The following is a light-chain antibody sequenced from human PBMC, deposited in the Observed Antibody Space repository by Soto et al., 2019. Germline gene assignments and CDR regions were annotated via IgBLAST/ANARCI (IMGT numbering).Light chain of an antibody. CDR2: DVS. Sequence: QSALTQPSSVSGSPGQSVTISCTGTSSDVGANNYVSWYQQHPGKVPKLMIYDVSKRPSGVPDRFSGSKSGNTASLTISGLQAEDEADYYCCSYAGSYTVRVFGGGTKVTVL. J-gene: IGLJ2*01. CDR3: CSYAGSYTVRV. CDR1: SSDVGANNY. V-gene: IGLV2-11*01.